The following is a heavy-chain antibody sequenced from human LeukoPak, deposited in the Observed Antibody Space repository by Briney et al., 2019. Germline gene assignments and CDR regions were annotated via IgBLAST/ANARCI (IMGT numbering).Heavy chain of an antibody. CDR3: ARVPYYYDSSGYYYYYMDV. D-gene: IGHD3-22*01. CDR1: GFTISSYD. Sequence: SGTLTLTCTASGFTISSYDLSWIRQPPGKGLEWIGYIYYSGSTNYNPYLKSRVTISVDTSKNQFSLKLSSVTAADTAVYYCARVPYYYDSSGYYYYYMDVWGKGTTVTVSS. J-gene: IGHJ6*03. V-gene: IGHV4-59*01. CDR2: IYYSGST.